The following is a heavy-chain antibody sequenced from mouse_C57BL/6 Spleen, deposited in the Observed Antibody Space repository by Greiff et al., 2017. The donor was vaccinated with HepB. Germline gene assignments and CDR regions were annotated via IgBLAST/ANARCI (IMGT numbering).Heavy chain of an antibody. CDR2: ISDGGSYT. Sequence: DVHLVESGGGLVKPGGSLKLSCAASGFTFSSYAMSWVRQTPEKRLEWVATISDGGSYTYYPDNVKGRFTISRDNAKNNLYLQMSHLKSEDTAMYYCASLYGSSYGYFDVWGTGTTVTVSS. CDR3: ASLYGSSYGYFDV. CDR1: GFTFSSYA. J-gene: IGHJ1*03. D-gene: IGHD1-1*01. V-gene: IGHV5-4*01.